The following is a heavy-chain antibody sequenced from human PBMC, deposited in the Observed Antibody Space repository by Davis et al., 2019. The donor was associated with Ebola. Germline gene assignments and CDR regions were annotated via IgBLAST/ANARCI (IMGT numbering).Heavy chain of an antibody. CDR2: IYYSGST. CDR1: GGSISSSSYY. Sequence: MPSETLSLTCTVSGGSISSSSYYWGWIRQPPGKGLEWIGYIYYSGSTNYNPSLKSRVTISVDTSTNQFSLKLSSETAADTAVYYCARDNSSGRSHYFDYWGQGTLVTVSS. V-gene: IGHV4-61*01. CDR3: ARDNSSGRSHYFDY. J-gene: IGHJ4*02. D-gene: IGHD6-19*01.